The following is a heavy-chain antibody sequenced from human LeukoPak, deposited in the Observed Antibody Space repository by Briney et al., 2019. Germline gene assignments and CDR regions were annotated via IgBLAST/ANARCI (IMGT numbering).Heavy chain of an antibody. D-gene: IGHD3-22*01. Sequence: PRGSLRLSCAASGFTFSTYGMYWVRQAPGKGLEWVAFILLDGSNTHYMHSVKGRFTISTDNSKNALYLQMNSLRAEDTAVYYCAKDTGDYYDSSGYYYAGWFDPWGQGTLVTVSS. CDR3: AKDTGDYYDSSGYYYAGWFDP. CDR2: ILLDGSNT. J-gene: IGHJ5*02. CDR1: GFTFSTYG. V-gene: IGHV3-30*02.